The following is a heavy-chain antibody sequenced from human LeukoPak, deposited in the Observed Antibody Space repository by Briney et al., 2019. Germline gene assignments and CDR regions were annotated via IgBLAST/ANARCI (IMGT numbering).Heavy chain of an antibody. V-gene: IGHV3-21*01. D-gene: IGHD1-1*01. J-gene: IGHJ5*02. CDR3: SRVAQSGPTGWFDP. CDR2: ISSTGSYI. Sequence: GGSLRLSCAASGFTFRKYWLNWVRQAPGKGLEWVSSISSTGSYIYHADSVKGRFTISRDNPGNVVYLQMDSLRAEDTAVYYCSRVAQSGPTGWFDPWGQGTLVTVSS. CDR1: GFTFRKYW.